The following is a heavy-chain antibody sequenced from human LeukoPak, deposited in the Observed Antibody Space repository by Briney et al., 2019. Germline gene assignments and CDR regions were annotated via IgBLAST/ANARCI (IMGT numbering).Heavy chain of an antibody. D-gene: IGHD6-19*01. CDR3: ARLNKWQWLEKRWFDP. J-gene: IGHJ5*02. V-gene: IGHV4-34*01. CDR1: GGSFSGYY. Sequence: SETLSLTCAVYGGSFSGYYWSWIRQPPGKGLEWIGEIDHSGSTSYNPSLKNRVTISVDTSKNQFSLRLTSVTAADTAVYYCARLNKWQWLEKRWFDPWGQGTLVTVSS. CDR2: IDHSGST.